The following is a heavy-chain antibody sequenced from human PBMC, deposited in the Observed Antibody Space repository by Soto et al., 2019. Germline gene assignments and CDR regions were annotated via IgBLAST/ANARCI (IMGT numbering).Heavy chain of an antibody. D-gene: IGHD2-8*01. CDR1: GINLAAHA. CDR2: SWYGGKT. CDR3: VRVRNNNDKRLDV. Sequence: PGGSLRLSCATSGINLAAHAMHWVRQTPGKGLEWVALSWYGGKTFYGDSVKGRFTISRDTSTSTVFLDMQSLRPDDTAVYFCVRVRNNNDKRLDVWGQGTTVTVSS. V-gene: IGHV3-33*02. J-gene: IGHJ6*02.